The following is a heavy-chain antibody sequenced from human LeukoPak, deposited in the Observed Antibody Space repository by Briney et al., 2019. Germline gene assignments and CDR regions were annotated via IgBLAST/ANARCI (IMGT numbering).Heavy chain of an antibody. CDR1: GASFSGYH. J-gene: IGHJ6*02. D-gene: IGHD6-6*01. V-gene: IGHV4-34*01. CDR2: INHSGST. CDR3: ARDRGIAARGYYYYGMDV. Sequence: SETLSLTCAVYGASFSGYHWNWIRQPPGKGLEWIGEINHSGSTTFNPSLKSRVTISVDTSKNQFSLKLSSVTAADTAVYYCARDRGIAARGYYYYGMDVWGQGTTVTVSS.